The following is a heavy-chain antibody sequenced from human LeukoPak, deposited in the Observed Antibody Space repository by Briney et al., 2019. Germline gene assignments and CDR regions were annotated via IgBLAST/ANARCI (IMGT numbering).Heavy chain of an antibody. CDR3: AKASAQQPFLDF. CDR2: ISWNNKNI. CDR1: GFTFGDYA. V-gene: IGHV3-9*01. J-gene: IGHJ4*02. D-gene: IGHD6-13*01. Sequence: GGSLRLSCAAAGFTFGDYAMHWVGQAPGKGLEGGSGISWNNKNILYVDSVKGRFTISRDNAKNSLYLQMSTLRPEDTALYYCAKASAQQPFLDFWGQGTLVTVYS.